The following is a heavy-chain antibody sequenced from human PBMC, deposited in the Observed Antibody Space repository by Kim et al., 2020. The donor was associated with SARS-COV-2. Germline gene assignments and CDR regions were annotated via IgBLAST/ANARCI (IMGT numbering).Heavy chain of an antibody. CDR2: IKQDGSEK. J-gene: IGHJ4*02. CDR3: ARGAEPVDIVATLDYYYDSSGTFLDY. Sequence: GGSLRLSCAASGFTFSSYWMSWVRQAPGKGLEWVANIKQDGSEKYYVDSVKGRFTISRDNAKNSLYLQMNSLRAEDTAVYYCARGAEPVDIVATLDYYYDSSGTFLDYWGQGTLVTVSS. D-gene: IGHD3-22*01. V-gene: IGHV3-7*01. CDR1: GFTFSSYW.